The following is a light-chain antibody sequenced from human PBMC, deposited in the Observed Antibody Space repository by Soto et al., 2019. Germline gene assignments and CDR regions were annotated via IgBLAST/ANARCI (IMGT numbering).Light chain of an antibody. J-gene: IGLJ1*01. CDR2: EGS. CDR1: SSDVGSYNF. CDR3: CSYAGSSTWV. Sequence: QSALTQPASVSGSPGQSITISCTGTSSDVGSYNFVSWYQQHPGKAPKLMIYEGSKRPSGVSNRFSGSKSGNTASLTISGLQAEDESDSYCCSYAGSSTWVFGTGTKLTVL. V-gene: IGLV2-23*01.